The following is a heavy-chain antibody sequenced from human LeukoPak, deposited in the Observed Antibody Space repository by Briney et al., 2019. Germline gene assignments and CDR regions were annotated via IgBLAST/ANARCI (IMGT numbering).Heavy chain of an antibody. Sequence: PGGSLRLSCAASGFTFSSYGMHWVRQAPGKGLEWVAFIRYDGSNKYYADSVKGRFTISRDNSKNTLYLQMNSLRAEDTAVYYCAKDRRYCSSTSCSPDAFDIWGQGTMVTVSS. V-gene: IGHV3-30*02. J-gene: IGHJ3*02. CDR2: IRYDGSNK. D-gene: IGHD2-2*01. CDR1: GFTFSSYG. CDR3: AKDRRYCSSTSCSPDAFDI.